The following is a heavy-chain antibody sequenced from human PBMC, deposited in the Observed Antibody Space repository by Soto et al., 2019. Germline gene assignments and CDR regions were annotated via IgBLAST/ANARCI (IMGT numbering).Heavy chain of an antibody. CDR2: ISAYNGNT. CDR3: ARANYGYSTSTIDY. V-gene: IGHV1-18*01. Sequence: ASLKVSCTASGYTFTTYGISWVRQAPGQGLEWMGWISAYNGNTNYAQKLQGRVTMTTDTSTSTAYMELRSLRSDDTAVYYCARANYGYSTSTIDYWGQGTLVTVSS. CDR1: GYTFTTYG. D-gene: IGHD3-3*01. J-gene: IGHJ4*02.